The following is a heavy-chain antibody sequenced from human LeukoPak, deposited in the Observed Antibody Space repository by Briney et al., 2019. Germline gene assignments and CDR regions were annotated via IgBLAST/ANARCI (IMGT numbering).Heavy chain of an antibody. J-gene: IGHJ3*02. D-gene: IGHD4-17*01. CDR2: ISYIGST. CDR3: ARDLVTVTKGFDI. V-gene: IGHV4-59*11. CDR1: DDSFSSHY. Sequence: SETLSLTCAVPDDSFSSHYWTWIRQPPGKGLEWIGYISYIGSTNYNPSLKSRVTISIDTSKNQFSLKLSSVTAADTAVYYCARDLVTVTKGFDIWGQGTMVSVPS.